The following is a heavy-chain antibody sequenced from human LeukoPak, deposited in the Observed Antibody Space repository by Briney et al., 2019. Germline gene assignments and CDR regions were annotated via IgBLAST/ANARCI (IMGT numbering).Heavy chain of an antibody. D-gene: IGHD2-8*01. CDR2: ISAYNGNT. J-gene: IGHJ4*02. CDR3: ARVGYCTNGVCPFDD. Sequence: KISSRGSGYSSTSYGISWLRQPPGQRLQWMRWISAYNGNTNYEQKLQGRVTMTTDTSTSTAYLELRGLRSADTAVYYCARVGYCTNGVCPFDDWGQGTLVTVSS. CDR1: GYSSTSYG. V-gene: IGHV1-18*01.